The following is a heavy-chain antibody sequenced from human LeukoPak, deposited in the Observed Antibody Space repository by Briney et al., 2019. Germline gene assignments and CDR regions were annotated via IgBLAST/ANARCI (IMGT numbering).Heavy chain of an antibody. CDR3: AKNRRIQLWLSYFDY. V-gene: IGHV3-30*18. CDR2: ISYDGSNK. CDR1: GFTFSSYG. J-gene: IGHJ4*02. D-gene: IGHD5-18*01. Sequence: GSLRLSCAASGFTFSSYGMHWVRQAPGKGLEWVAVISYDGSNKYYADSVKGRFTISRDNSKNTLYLQMNSLRAEDTAVYYCAKNRRIQLWLSYFDYWGQGTLVTVSS.